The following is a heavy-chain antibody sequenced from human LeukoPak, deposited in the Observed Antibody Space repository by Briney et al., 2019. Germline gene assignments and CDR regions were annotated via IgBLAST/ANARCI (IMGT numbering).Heavy chain of an antibody. Sequence: SETLSLTCAVYGGSFRGYYWSWIRQPPGKGLEWIGEINHSGSTNYYPSLKSRVTISVDTSKTQFSLQLSSVTAADTAVYYCARGRRRGSGRGAGAFDICGQGTMVTVSS. V-gene: IGHV4-34*01. J-gene: IGHJ3*02. D-gene: IGHD3-10*01. CDR3: ARGRRRGSGRGAGAFDI. CDR1: GGSFRGYY. CDR2: INHSGST.